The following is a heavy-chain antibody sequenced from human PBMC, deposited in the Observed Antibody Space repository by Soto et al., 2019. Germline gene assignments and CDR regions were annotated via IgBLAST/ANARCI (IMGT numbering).Heavy chain of an antibody. J-gene: IGHJ4*02. D-gene: IGHD6-19*01. CDR1: GGSISSSSYY. CDR3: ARRVGQWLVLYFDY. Sequence: SETLSLTCTVSGGSISSSSYYWGWIRQPPGKGLEWIGSIYYSGSTYYNPSLKSRVTISVDTSKNQFSLKLSSVTAADTAVYYCARRVGQWLVLYFDYWGQGTLVTVSS. V-gene: IGHV4-39*01. CDR2: IYYSGST.